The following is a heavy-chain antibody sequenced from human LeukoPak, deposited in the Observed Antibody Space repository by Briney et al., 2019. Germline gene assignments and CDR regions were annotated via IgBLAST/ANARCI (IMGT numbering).Heavy chain of an antibody. CDR2: LGGSSGGT. V-gene: IGHV3-23*01. D-gene: IGHD2-21*01. Sequence: GSLRLSCAASGFTFSSYAMSWVRQAPGKGLEWVSDLGGSSGGTYYADSVKGRFTISGDNSKNTLYLQMNSLRAEDTAVYYCARRMVNRAIDYWGQGTLVTVSS. J-gene: IGHJ4*02. CDR1: GFTFSSYA. CDR3: ARRMVNRAIDY.